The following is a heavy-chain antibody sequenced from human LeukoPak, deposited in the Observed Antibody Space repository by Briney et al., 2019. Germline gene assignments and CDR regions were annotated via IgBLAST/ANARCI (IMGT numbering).Heavy chain of an antibody. J-gene: IGHJ4*02. Sequence: SETLSLTCTVSGGSISSGGSYWSWIRQHPGKGLEWIGYIYYSGSTYYNPSLKSRVTISVDTSKNQFSLKLSSVTAADTAVYYCARDGPLGLQDWGQGTLVTVSS. CDR2: IYYSGST. D-gene: IGHD5-18*01. V-gene: IGHV4-31*03. CDR1: GGSISSGGSY. CDR3: ARDGPLGLQD.